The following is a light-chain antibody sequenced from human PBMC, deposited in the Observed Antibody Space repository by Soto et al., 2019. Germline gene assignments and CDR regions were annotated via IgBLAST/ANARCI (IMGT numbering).Light chain of an antibody. CDR3: QQYGSTQST. Sequence: PGTLSLSPGERATLSCRASQSVSSTYLAWYQHKPGQAPRLLIYGASSRATGIPDRFSGSGSGTDFTLTISRLEPEDFAVYYCQQYGSTQSTFGQGTKV. J-gene: IGKJ1*01. V-gene: IGKV3-20*01. CDR2: GAS. CDR1: QSVSSTY.